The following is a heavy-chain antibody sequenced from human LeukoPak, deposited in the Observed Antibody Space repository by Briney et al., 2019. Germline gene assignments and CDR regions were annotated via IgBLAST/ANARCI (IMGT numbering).Heavy chain of an antibody. D-gene: IGHD2-8*01. Sequence: GGSLRLSCAASGFTFTSYSMHWVRQAPGKGLEWVAVISYDIYSKYYADSVRGRFTISRDNSENTLYLQMNSLRGEDTAVYYCARDAWSVRSYFDYWGQGTLVTVSS. V-gene: IGHV3-30*04. CDR3: ARDAWSVRSYFDY. CDR2: ISYDIYSK. CDR1: GFTFTSYS. J-gene: IGHJ4*02.